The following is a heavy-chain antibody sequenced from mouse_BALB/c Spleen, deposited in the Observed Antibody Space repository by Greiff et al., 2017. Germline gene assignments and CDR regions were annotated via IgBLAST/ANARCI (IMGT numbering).Heavy chain of an antibody. J-gene: IGHJ4*01. Sequence: EVKLVESGGGLVQPGGSRKLSCAASGFTFSSFGMHWVRQAPEKGLEWVAYISSGSSTIYYADTVKGRFTISRDNPKNTLFLQMTSLRSEDTAMYYCARREVRPYYYAMDYWGQGTSVTVSS. CDR1: GFTFSSFG. D-gene: IGHD2-14*01. CDR3: ARREVRPYYYAMDY. V-gene: IGHV5-17*02. CDR2: ISSGSSTI.